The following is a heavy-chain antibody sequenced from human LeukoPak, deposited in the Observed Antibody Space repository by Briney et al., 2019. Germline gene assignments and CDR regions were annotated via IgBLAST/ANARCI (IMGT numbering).Heavy chain of an antibody. D-gene: IGHD3-3*01. V-gene: IGHV1-18*01. CDR3: ARGLDDDFWSGYGEIQFDP. J-gene: IGHJ5*02. CDR2: ISAYNGNT. Sequence: GASVKVSCKASGYTFTSYGISWVRQAPGQGLEWMGWISAYNGNTNYAQKLQGRVTMTRDTSTSTVYMELSSLRSEDTAVYYCARGLDDDFWSGYGEIQFDPWGQGTLVTVSS. CDR1: GYTFTSYG.